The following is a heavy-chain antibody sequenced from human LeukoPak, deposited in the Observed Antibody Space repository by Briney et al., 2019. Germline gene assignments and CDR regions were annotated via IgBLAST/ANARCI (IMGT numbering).Heavy chain of an antibody. CDR3: ARSITYRSTWNSDY. Sequence: LETLSLTCTVSGGSISSGGYYWSWIRQPPGKGLEWIGYISYGGTTNYNPSLKSRLTILVDTSKNQFSLKLSSVTAADTAVYYCARSITYRSTWNSDYWGQGTLVTVSS. V-gene: IGHV4-61*08. CDR1: GGSISSGGYY. D-gene: IGHD6-13*01. CDR2: ISYGGTT. J-gene: IGHJ4*02.